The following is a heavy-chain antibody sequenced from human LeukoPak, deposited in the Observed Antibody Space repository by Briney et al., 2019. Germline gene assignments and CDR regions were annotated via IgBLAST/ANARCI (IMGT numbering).Heavy chain of an antibody. CDR1: GYTFTDYY. CDR3: ARVHYVSGTYAFYYGMDV. V-gene: IGHV1-2*02. D-gene: IGHD3-10*01. J-gene: IGHJ6*02. CDR2: INPNSGGT. Sequence: ASVKVSCKASGYTFTDYYIHWVRQAPGQGLEWMGWINPNSGGTDYAQRFQGRVTMTRDTSISTAYMEMSSLRSDDTAVYFCARVHYVSGTYAFYYGMDVWGQGTTVTVSS.